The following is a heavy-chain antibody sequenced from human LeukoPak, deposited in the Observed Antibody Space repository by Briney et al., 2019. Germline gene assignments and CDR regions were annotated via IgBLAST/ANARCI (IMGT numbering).Heavy chain of an antibody. J-gene: IGHJ4*02. CDR2: IYYSGST. CDR3: ASTTFYDYVWGSYRYSLDY. D-gene: IGHD3-16*02. V-gene: IGHV4-59*01. CDR1: GGSISSYY. Sequence: PSETLSLTCTVSGGSISSYYWSWIRQPPGKGLEWIGYIYYSGSTNYNPSLKSRVTISVDTSKNQFSLKLSSVTAADTAVYYCASTTFYDYVWGSYRYSLDYWGQGTLVTVSS.